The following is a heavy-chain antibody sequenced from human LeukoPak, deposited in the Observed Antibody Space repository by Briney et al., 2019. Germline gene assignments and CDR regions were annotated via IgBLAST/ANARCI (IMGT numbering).Heavy chain of an antibody. CDR3: ARGLTYYDILTAYYTFPYFDY. CDR1: GGSISSYY. J-gene: IGHJ4*02. D-gene: IGHD3-9*01. Sequence: SETLSLTCTVSGGSISSYYWSWIRQPPGRGLEWIGYIYYSGTTNYNPSLKSRVTISIDTSKNQFSLKLSSVTAADTAVYYCARGLTYYDILTAYYTFPYFDYWGQGTLVTVSS. V-gene: IGHV4-59*01. CDR2: IYYSGTT.